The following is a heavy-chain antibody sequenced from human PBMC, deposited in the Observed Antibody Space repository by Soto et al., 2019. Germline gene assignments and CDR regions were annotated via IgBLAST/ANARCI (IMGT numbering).Heavy chain of an antibody. CDR3: ARDIGYSSFDY. Sequence: EVQLVESGGDLVQPGGSLRLSCAVSGFSFRNYWMSWVRQAPGKGLEWVANINHDGSEQNFLDSVKGRFTISRDNGKXXXXXXXXXXXXXXXXXYYCARDIGYSSFDYWGQGTLVTVSS. J-gene: IGHJ4*02. CDR1: GFSFRNYW. V-gene: IGHV3-7*01. CDR2: INHDGSEQ. D-gene: IGHD2-15*01.